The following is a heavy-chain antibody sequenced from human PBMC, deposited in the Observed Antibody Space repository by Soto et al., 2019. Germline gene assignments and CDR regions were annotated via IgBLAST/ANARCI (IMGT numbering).Heavy chain of an antibody. V-gene: IGHV3-30*18. D-gene: IGHD6-19*01. J-gene: IGHJ4*02. CDR1: GFTFSDYA. Sequence: VQLVESGGGVVQPGRSLRLSCAASGFTFSDYAMHWVRQAPGKGLEWVAVVYHDGRNTHYAASVKGRFTISRDSSKNPVSLEMTSLRAEDTAVYYCAKGGRQWLVTSDFNYWGQGALVTVSS. CDR2: VYHDGRNT. CDR3: AKGGRQWLVTSDFNY.